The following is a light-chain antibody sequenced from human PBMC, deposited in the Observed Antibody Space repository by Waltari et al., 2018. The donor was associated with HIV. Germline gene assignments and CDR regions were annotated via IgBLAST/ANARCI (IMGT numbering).Light chain of an antibody. CDR1: SGSIASHY. V-gene: IGLV6-57*03. CDR3: QSYDTSNSHWV. J-gene: IGLJ3*02. Sequence: FILTQPHSVSGSPGKTVNISCTRSSGSIASHYAQWFQQRPGSAPINVIYQNNQRASGVADRFSGSIDRSSNSASLTISGLKTEDEADFFCQSYDTSNSHWVFGGGTKLTVL. CDR2: QNN.